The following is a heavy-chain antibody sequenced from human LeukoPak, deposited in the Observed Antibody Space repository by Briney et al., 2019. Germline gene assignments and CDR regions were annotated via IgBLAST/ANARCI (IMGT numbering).Heavy chain of an antibody. J-gene: IGHJ1*01. CDR2: INSGGTVT. V-gene: IGHV3-74*01. CDR1: GFTFSSYW. CDR3: ARSSSSGWYVNDFQH. Sequence: GGSLRLSCAASGFTFSSYWMSWVRQAPGKGLVWVSRINSGGTVTNYADSVKGRLTISRDNAKNSLYLQMNSLRAEDTAVYYCARSSSSGWYVNDFQHWGQGTLVTVSS. D-gene: IGHD6-19*01.